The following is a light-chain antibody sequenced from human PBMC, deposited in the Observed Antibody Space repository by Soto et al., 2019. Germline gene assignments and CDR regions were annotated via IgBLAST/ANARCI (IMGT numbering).Light chain of an antibody. CDR3: QQYNSYWT. V-gene: IGKV1-39*01. CDR2: AAS. CDR1: QSSSRY. Sequence: DIKMTQSPSSMSASVGDRVTITSRASQSSSRYFNWYQQKPGNAPKLLIYAASSLQSRVPSMFSGGGAGTYFTLTISSLQPDDFATYYCQQYNSYWTFGQGTKVDIK. J-gene: IGKJ1*01.